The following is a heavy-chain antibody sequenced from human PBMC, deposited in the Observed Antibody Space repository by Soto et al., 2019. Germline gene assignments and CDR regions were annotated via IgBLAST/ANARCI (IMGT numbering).Heavy chain of an antibody. V-gene: IGHV3-21*02. J-gene: IGHJ6*03. D-gene: IGHD3-3*01. CDR3: VRDFGWYFRSGYMDV. Sequence: EVQLVESGGGLVKPGGSLRLSCAASGFDFSSYSMNWVRQAPGKRLEWVSSINEDSSYIYYAHSLRGRFTISRDNAKESLYLQMNSLRAEDTAVYYCVRDFGWYFRSGYMDVWGDGATVTVSS. CDR2: INEDSSYI. CDR1: GFDFSSYS.